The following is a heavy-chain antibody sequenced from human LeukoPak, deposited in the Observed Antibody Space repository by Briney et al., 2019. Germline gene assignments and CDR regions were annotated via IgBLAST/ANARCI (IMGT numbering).Heavy chain of an antibody. D-gene: IGHD2-2*01. CDR2: ISAGGGST. Sequence: GGSLRLSCAASGFTFSSYAMSWVRQAPGKGLEWVSGISAGGGSTYYADSVKGRFTISRANSKNTLNLQMNSLRAEDTAVYYCAQPYITSRVDSFDLRGQGTAVTVSS. J-gene: IGHJ3*01. CDR1: GFTFSSYA. CDR3: AQPYITSRVDSFDL. V-gene: IGHV3-23*01.